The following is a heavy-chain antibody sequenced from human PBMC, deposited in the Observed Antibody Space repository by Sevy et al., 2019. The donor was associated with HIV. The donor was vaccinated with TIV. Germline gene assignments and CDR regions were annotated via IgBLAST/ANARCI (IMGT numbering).Heavy chain of an antibody. Sequence: GGSLRLSCAASGFTFSSYSMNWVRQAPGKGLEWVSYISSSSSTIYYADSVKGRFTISRDNAKNSLYLQMNSLRAEDTAVYYCARMVAAAGKFFCGMDVWGQGTTVTVSS. D-gene: IGHD6-13*01. CDR2: ISSSSSTI. J-gene: IGHJ6*02. CDR1: GFTFSSYS. CDR3: ARMVAAAGKFFCGMDV. V-gene: IGHV3-48*01.